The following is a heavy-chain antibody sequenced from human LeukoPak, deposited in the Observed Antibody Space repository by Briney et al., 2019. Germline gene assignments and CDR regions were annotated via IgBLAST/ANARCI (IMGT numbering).Heavy chain of an antibody. J-gene: IGHJ4*02. Sequence: ASVKVSCTASGGTFSSYAISWVRQAPGQGLEWMGGIIPIFGTANYAQKFQGRVTITADESTSTAYMELSSLRSEDTAVYYCARAPGDDRFLNFDYWGQGTLVTVSS. CDR1: GGTFSSYA. CDR2: IIPIFGTA. D-gene: IGHD3-16*01. CDR3: ARAPGDDRFLNFDY. V-gene: IGHV1-69*13.